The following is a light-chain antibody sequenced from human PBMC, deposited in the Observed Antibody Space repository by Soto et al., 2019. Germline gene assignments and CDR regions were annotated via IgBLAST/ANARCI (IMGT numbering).Light chain of an antibody. V-gene: IGKV3-15*01. CDR3: QQYNTWPPIT. J-gene: IGKJ5*01. CDR1: QSVTSY. Sequence: EILLTQSPATLSLSPGERATLSCRASQSVTSYLAWYQQKPGQAPRLLIYGASTRATGLPARFSGSGSGTDFTLTISSLQSEDFAVYYCQQYNTWPPITFGQGTRLEIK. CDR2: GAS.